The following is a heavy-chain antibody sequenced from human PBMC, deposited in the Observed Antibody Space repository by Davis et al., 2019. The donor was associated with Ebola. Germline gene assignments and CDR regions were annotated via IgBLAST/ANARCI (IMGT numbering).Heavy chain of an antibody. J-gene: IGHJ5*02. Sequence: GGSLRLSCAASGFTFSSYSMNWVRQAPRKGLEWVSSISSSSSYIYYADSVKGRFTISRDNSKNTLYLHMNSLRAEDTAVYYCARGIQGVVGGFDTWGQGTLVTVSS. CDR2: ISSSSSYI. CDR1: GFTFSSYS. CDR3: ARGIQGVVGGFDT. D-gene: IGHD3-10*01. V-gene: IGHV3-21*01.